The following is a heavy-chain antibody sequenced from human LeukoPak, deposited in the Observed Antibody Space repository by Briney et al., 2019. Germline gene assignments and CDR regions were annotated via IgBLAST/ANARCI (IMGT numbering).Heavy chain of an antibody. CDR2: ISRDGTGT. V-gene: IGHV3-64*02. Sequence: PGGSLRLSCVASGFDFSKYAMHWVRQAPGKGLEYVATISRDGTGTYYAESMKGRFTISRDNSKNTLYLQVGSLRVDDMAVYYCARDWSGIFFTGNYYYYHYMDVWGEGTTVIVSS. CDR3: ARDWSGIFFTGNYYYYHYMDV. CDR1: GFDFSKYA. D-gene: IGHD3-10*01. J-gene: IGHJ6*03.